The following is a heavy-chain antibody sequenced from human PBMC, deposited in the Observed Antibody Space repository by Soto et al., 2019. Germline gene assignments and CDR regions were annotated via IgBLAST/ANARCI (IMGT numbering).Heavy chain of an antibody. V-gene: IGHV5-51*01. CDR3: ASIYLEAPGAFDI. D-gene: IGHD1-1*01. CDR1: GYSFTSYW. J-gene: IGHJ3*02. CDR2: IYPGDSDT. Sequence: GESLKISCKGSGYSFTSYWIGWVRQMPGKGLEWMGIIYPGDSDTRYSPSFQGQVNISADKSISPAYLQWSSLKASDTAMYYCASIYLEAPGAFDIWGQGTMVTVSS.